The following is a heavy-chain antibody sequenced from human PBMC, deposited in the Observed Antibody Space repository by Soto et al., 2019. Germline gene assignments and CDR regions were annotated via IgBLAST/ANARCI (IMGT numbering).Heavy chain of an antibody. D-gene: IGHD3-10*01. CDR1: GYTFTSYH. Sequence: ASVKVSCKASGYTFTSYHINWVRQAPGQGLEWMGWISVNNDNTNYVQKLQGRVTMTTDTSTSTAYMELRSLRSDDTAIYYCARSYGSGRNLRPYDYWGQRSLVTVSS. CDR3: ARSYGSGRNLRPYDY. J-gene: IGHJ4*02. V-gene: IGHV1-18*01. CDR2: ISVNNDNT.